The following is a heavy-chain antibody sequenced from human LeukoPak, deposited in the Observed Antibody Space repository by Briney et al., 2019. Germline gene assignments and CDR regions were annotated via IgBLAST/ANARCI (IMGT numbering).Heavy chain of an antibody. CDR1: GGSLSSYY. Sequence: SETLSLTCTVPGGSLSSYYWSWIRQPPGKGLERVGYIYYSGSTNYNPSLKSRVTISVDTSKNQFSLKLSSVTAADTAVYYCARDESDYYDSSGYFDYWGQGTLVTVSS. J-gene: IGHJ4*02. CDR3: ARDESDYYDSSGYFDY. V-gene: IGHV4-59*01. CDR2: IYYSGST. D-gene: IGHD3-22*01.